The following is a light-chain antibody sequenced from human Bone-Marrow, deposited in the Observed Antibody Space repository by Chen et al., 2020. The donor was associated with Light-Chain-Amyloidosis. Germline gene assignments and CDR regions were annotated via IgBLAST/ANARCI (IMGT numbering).Light chain of an antibody. V-gene: IGLV2-14*01. CDR2: EVT. Sequence: QSALTKPASVSGSPGQSITISCPGTRSDVGGDNHVSWYQQHPDKAPKLMIYEVTNRPSWVPDRFSGSKSDNTASLTISGLQTEDEADYFCSSYTITNTLVFGSGTRVTVL. CDR3: SSYTITNTLV. CDR1: RSDVGGDNH. J-gene: IGLJ1*01.